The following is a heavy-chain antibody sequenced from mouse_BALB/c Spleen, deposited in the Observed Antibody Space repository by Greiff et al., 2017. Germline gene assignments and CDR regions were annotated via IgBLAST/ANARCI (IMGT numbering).Heavy chain of an antibody. J-gene: IGHJ4*01. D-gene: IGHD2-3*01. CDR3: AREYDGYYVRAMDY. V-gene: IGHV5-6-5*01. Sequence: EVKVVESGGGLVKPGGSLKLSCAASGFTFSSYAMSWVRQTPEKRLEWVASISSGGSTYYPDSVKGRFTISRDNARNILYLQMSSLRSEDTAMYYCAREYDGYYVRAMDYWGQGTSVTVSS. CDR1: GFTFSSYA. CDR2: ISSGGST.